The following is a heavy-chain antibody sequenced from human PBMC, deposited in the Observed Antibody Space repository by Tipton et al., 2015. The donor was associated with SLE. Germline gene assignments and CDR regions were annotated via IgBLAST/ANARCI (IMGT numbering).Heavy chain of an antibody. CDR3: ARVPAVYYYYMDV. J-gene: IGHJ6*03. V-gene: IGHV4-59*01. D-gene: IGHD2-2*01. CDR2: IYYSGST. CDR1: GGSISSFY. Sequence: TLSLTCTVSGGSISSFYWSWIRQPPGKGLEWIGHIYYSGSTNYNPSLKSPVTISVDTSKNQFSLKLSSVTAADTAVYYCARVPAVYYYYMDVWGKGTTVTVSS.